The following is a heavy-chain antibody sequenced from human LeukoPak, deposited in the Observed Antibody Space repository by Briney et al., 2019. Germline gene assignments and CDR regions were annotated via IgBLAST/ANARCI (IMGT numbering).Heavy chain of an antibody. D-gene: IGHD2-21*01. Sequence: PGGSLRLSRAASGFTFSSYAMSWVRQAPGKGLEWVSGIRWNSVSIGYADSVKGRFTISRDNAKNSLYLQMNSLRPEDTALYYCAKGPSANSIWYYFDSWGQGTLVTVSS. CDR2: IRWNSVSI. J-gene: IGHJ4*02. CDR3: AKGPSANSIWYYFDS. CDR1: GFTFSSYA. V-gene: IGHV3-9*01.